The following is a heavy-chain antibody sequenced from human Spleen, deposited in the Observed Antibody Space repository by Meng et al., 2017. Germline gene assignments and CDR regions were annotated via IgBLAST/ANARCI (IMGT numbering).Heavy chain of an antibody. D-gene: IGHD3-16*02. CDR3: ARDVGVIPHSYDY. J-gene: IGHJ4*02. CDR1: GASLSTYY. Sequence: QVQLQQWGAGLLKPSATLSLPCAVPGASLSTYYWGWIRQSPGKGLQWIGETNHRGSTKYNPSLKSRVTISVDTSKNQFSLKLTSVTAADSAVYYCARDVGVIPHSYDYWGQGTLVTVSS. V-gene: IGHV4-34*01. CDR2: TNHRGST.